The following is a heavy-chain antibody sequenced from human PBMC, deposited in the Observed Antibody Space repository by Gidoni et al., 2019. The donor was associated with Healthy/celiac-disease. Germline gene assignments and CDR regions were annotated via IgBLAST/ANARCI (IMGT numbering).Heavy chain of an antibody. J-gene: IGHJ4*02. CDR2: IKQDGSEK. Sequence: EVQLVESGGGWVQPGGSRRLSGAAYGFPFSSYWMSWVRQAPGKGLEWVANIKQDGSEKYYVDSVKGRFTISRDNAKNSLYLQTNSLRAEDTAVYYCARLVATITIRVFFDYWGQGTLVTVSS. CDR1: GFPFSSYW. V-gene: IGHV3-7*01. CDR3: ARLVATITIRVFFDY. D-gene: IGHD5-12*01.